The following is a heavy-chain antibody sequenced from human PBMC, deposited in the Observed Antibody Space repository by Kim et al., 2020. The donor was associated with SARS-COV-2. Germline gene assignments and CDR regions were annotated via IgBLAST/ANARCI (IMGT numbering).Heavy chain of an antibody. D-gene: IGHD7-27*01. CDR2: YSSGST. J-gene: IGHJ4*02. CDR3: ASDWGY. V-gene: IGHV4-59*01. Sequence: YSSGSTNYNPALKSRVTISVDTSKNQFSLKLSSVTAADTAVYYCASDWGYWGQGTLVTVSS.